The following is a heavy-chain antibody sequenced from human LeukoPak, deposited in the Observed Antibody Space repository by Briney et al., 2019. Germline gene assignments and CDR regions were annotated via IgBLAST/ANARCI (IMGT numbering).Heavy chain of an antibody. J-gene: IGHJ2*01. CDR2: IYSGGGTTK. V-gene: IGHV3-33*03. CDR1: GLTFRNYG. CDR3: VVILVPGGVWHFDL. Sequence: PGTPLRLSCVASGLTFRNYGFHWVRQAPGKGLEWVAIIYSGGGTTKYYAESLKDRFTITRDDSRDTLYLQMNSPRAEDTAVYYCVVILVPGGVWHFDLWGRGTLVTVSS. D-gene: IGHD2-2*01.